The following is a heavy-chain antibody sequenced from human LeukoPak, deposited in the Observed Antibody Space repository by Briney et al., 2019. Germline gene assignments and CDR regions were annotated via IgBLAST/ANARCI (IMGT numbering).Heavy chain of an antibody. CDR2: ISYGGSNK. J-gene: IGHJ4*02. CDR3: AKRLGYYDSSEGYFDY. Sequence: TGGSLRLSCAASGFTFSSYVMHWVRQAPGKGLEWVAVISYGGSNKNYADSVKGRFTISRDISKNTLYLQMNSLRAEDTAVYYCAKRLGYYDSSEGYFDYWGQGTLVTVSS. CDR1: GFTFSSYV. D-gene: IGHD3-22*01. V-gene: IGHV3-30*18.